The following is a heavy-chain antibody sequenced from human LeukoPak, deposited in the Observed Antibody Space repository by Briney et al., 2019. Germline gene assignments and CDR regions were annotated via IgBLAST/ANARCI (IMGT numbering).Heavy chain of an antibody. CDR1: GYTFTSYG. J-gene: IGHJ5*02. CDR2: ISAYNGNT. CDR3: ARDRRAHDYGDHVNNWFDP. D-gene: IGHD4-17*01. Sequence: ASVKVSCKASGYTFTSYGISWVRQAPGQPLEWMGWISAYNGNTNYAQKLQGRVTMTTDTSKSTAYMELRSLRSDDTAVYYCARDRRAHDYGDHVNNWFDPWGQGTLVTVSS. V-gene: IGHV1-18*01.